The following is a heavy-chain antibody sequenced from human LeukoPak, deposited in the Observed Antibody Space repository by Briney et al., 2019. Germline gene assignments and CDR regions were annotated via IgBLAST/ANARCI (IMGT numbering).Heavy chain of an antibody. Sequence: PGGSLRLSCAASGFTFSTYWMSWVRQAPGEGLEWVANINQDGREKYSVDSVKGRFTISRDNSKNTLYLQMNSLRTEDTAVYYCARGGSYFDISGYYFYWGQGTLVTVSS. D-gene: IGHD3-22*01. CDR3: ARGGSYFDISGYYFY. CDR1: GFTFSTYW. CDR2: INQDGREK. V-gene: IGHV3-7*02. J-gene: IGHJ4*02.